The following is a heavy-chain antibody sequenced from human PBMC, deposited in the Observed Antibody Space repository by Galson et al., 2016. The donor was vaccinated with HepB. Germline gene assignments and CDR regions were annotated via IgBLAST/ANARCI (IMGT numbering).Heavy chain of an antibody. Sequence: SVKVSCKASGYTFTSYAIHWVRQAPGQRLEWMGWTNNANGNTEYSQSFQGRVTFTRDTSASTAYMELSSLRSEDTAVYYCASRGFGELLPNWFDPWGQGTLVTVSS. V-gene: IGHV1-3*04. CDR2: TNNANGNT. D-gene: IGHD3-10*01. CDR3: ASRGFGELLPNWFDP. CDR1: GYTFTSYA. J-gene: IGHJ5*02.